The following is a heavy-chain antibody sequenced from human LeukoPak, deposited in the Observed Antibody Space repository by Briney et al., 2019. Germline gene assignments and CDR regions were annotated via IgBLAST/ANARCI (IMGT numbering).Heavy chain of an antibody. Sequence: SETLSLTCTVSGGSISSYYWSWIRQPPGKGLEWIGYIYNSGSTDYNPSLRSRVTISVDTSKKQFSLKLSSVTAADTAVYYCATSSHDLLDTDYWGQGTLATVSS. D-gene: IGHD3-22*01. J-gene: IGHJ4*02. V-gene: IGHV4-59*01. CDR3: ATSSHDLLDTDY. CDR2: IYNSGST. CDR1: GGSISSYY.